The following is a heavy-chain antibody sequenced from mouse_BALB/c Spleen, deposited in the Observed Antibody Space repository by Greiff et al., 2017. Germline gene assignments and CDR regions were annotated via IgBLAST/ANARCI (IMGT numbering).Heavy chain of an antibody. CDR3: ARRGTVLYYYAMDY. Sequence: LVEPGASVKIPCKASGYTFTDYNMDWVKQSHGKSLEWIGDINPNNGGTIYNQKFKGKATLTVDKSSSTAYMELRSLTSEDTAVYYCARRGTVLYYYAMDYWGQGTSVTVSS. J-gene: IGHJ4*01. V-gene: IGHV1-18*01. CDR1: GYTFTDYN. CDR2: INPNNGGT. D-gene: IGHD2-14*01.